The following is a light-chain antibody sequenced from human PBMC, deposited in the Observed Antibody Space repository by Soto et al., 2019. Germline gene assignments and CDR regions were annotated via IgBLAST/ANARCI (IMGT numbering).Light chain of an antibody. CDR2: GAS. J-gene: IGKJ2*01. CDR3: QQYGSSPYT. V-gene: IGKV3-20*01. Sequence: EIVLTQSQGTLSLSPGERAILSCRASQSFTNNYLAWYRHQPGQAPRLLIYGASSRATGIPDMFSGSGVGTSFTLKNSGPGPEESAVYYCQQYGSSPYTFGQGTKLEIK. CDR1: QSFTNNY.